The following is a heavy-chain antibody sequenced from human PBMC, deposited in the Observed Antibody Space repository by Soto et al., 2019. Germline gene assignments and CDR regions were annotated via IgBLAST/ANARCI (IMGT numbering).Heavy chain of an antibody. V-gene: IGHV2-70*01. Sequence: GPTLVNPTQTLTLTCTFSGFSLSTSGMCVSWIRQPPGKALEWLALIDWDDDKYYSTSLKTRLTISKDTSKNQVVLTMTNMDPVDTATYYCARISYYYDSSGLGAFDIWGQGTMVTVSS. J-gene: IGHJ3*02. CDR1: GFSLSTSGMC. D-gene: IGHD3-22*01. CDR2: IDWDDDK. CDR3: ARISYYYDSSGLGAFDI.